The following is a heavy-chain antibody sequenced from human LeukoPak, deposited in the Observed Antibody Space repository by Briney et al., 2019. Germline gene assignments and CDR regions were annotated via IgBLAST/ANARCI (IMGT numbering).Heavy chain of an antibody. Sequence: PGRSLRLSCAAFGFTFSSYGMHCVRQAPGKGLEWVAVIWYDGSNKYYADSVKGRFTISRDNSKNTLYLQMNSLRAEDTAVYYCARDRRIVGATGSFQHWGQGTLVTVSS. CDR3: ARDRRIVGATGSFQH. J-gene: IGHJ1*01. CDR1: GFTFSSYG. CDR2: IWYDGSNK. D-gene: IGHD1-26*01. V-gene: IGHV3-33*01.